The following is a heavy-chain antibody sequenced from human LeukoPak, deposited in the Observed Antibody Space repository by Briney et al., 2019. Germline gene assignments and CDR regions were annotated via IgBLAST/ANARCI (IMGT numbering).Heavy chain of an antibody. Sequence: PGGSLRLSCAASGFTFSSYAMSWVRQAPGKGLEWVSAISGRGGSTYYADSVKGRFTISRDNSKNTLYLQMNSLRAEDTAVYYCAKETKKGKTWIQLWTYFDYWGQGTLVTVSS. CDR2: ISGRGGST. V-gene: IGHV3-23*01. CDR1: GFTFSSYA. J-gene: IGHJ4*02. CDR3: AKETKKGKTWIQLWTYFDY. D-gene: IGHD5-18*01.